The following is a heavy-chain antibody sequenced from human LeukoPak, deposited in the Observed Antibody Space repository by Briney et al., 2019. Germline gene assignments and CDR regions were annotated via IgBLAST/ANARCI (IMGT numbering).Heavy chain of an antibody. V-gene: IGHV3-21*01. J-gene: IGHJ6*03. CDR3: ARESPALWFGELLRYYYYYMDV. D-gene: IGHD3-10*01. Sequence: KSGGSLRLSCAASGFTVSSNYMSWVRQAPGKGLEWVSSISSSSSYIYYADSVKGRFTISRDNAKNSLYLQMNSLRTEDTAVYYCARESPALWFGELLRYYYYYMDVWGKGTTVTVSS. CDR1: GFTVSSNY. CDR2: ISSSSSYI.